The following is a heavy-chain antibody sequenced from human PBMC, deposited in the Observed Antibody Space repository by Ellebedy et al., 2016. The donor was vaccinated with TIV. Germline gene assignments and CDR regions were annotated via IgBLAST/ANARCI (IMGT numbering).Heavy chain of an antibody. CDR3: ARVIGLQNCDGDTCSPPPPLDY. CDR1: GYTFTSFG. Sequence: ASVKVSCKASGYTFTSFGISWLRQAPGQGLEWMGWISAYSGNTNYVQKFQGRVTITTDPSTNTGYMEMRRLRSDDTAVYYCARVIGLQNCDGDTCSPPPPLDYWGQGTLVTVSS. V-gene: IGHV1-18*04. J-gene: IGHJ4*02. CDR2: ISAYSGNT. D-gene: IGHD2-21*01.